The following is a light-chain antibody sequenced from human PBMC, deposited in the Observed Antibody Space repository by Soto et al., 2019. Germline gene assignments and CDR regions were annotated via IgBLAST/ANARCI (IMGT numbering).Light chain of an antibody. CDR1: QSVSRT. CDR3: QQYSKWPLT. Sequence: EIVLTQSPATLSVSPGERATLSCRASQSVSRTLAWYQQKPGQGPRLLIYGASTRATGMPARFSGSGSGTEFTLTISSVQSEDVAVYSCQQYSKWPLTFGQGTRLESK. CDR2: GAS. J-gene: IGKJ5*01. V-gene: IGKV3-15*01.